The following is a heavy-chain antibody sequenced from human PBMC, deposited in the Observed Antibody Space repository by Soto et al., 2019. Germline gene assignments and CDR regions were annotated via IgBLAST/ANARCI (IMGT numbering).Heavy chain of an antibody. CDR1: GFTFSSYA. V-gene: IGHV3-64*01. Sequence: EVQLVESGGGLVQPGGSLRLSCAASGFTFSSYAMHWVRQAPGKGLEYVSAISSNGGSTYYANSVKGRFTISRDNSKXXLXLXXGSLRAEDMAVYYCARDPLREVYDSSGYYGDAFDIWGQGTMVTVSS. CDR3: ARDPLREVYDSSGYYGDAFDI. CDR2: ISSNGGST. J-gene: IGHJ3*02. D-gene: IGHD3-22*01.